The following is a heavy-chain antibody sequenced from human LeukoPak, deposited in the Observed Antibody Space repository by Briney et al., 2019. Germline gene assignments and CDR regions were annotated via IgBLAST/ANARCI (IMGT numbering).Heavy chain of an antibody. Sequence: GGPLSLSCAASGFTFSSYGMHWVGQAPAKGLGGGPFIRYDGSNKYYADSVKGRFTISRDNSKNTLYLQMNSLRAEDTAVYYCAKDGRSKRGCSSTSCLNYLDYWGQGTLVTVSS. CDR3: AKDGRSKRGCSSTSCLNYLDY. D-gene: IGHD2-2*01. CDR1: GFTFSSYG. V-gene: IGHV3-30*02. CDR2: IRYDGSNK. J-gene: IGHJ4*02.